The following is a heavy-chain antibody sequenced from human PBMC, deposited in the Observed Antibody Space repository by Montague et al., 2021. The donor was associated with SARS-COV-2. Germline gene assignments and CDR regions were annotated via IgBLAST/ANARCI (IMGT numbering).Heavy chain of an antibody. Sequence: SETLSLTCTVSGDSISSSSYFWGWIRQPPGKGLEWIGSIYYGGSTYYNPSLKSRVTISVDTSRNQFSLTLSSVTAADTAIYYCARHYDHSSRVDSWGQGTLVTVSS. CDR3: ARHYDHSSRVDS. CDR2: IYYGGST. D-gene: IGHD3-16*01. J-gene: IGHJ4*02. V-gene: IGHV4-39*01. CDR1: GDSISSSSYF.